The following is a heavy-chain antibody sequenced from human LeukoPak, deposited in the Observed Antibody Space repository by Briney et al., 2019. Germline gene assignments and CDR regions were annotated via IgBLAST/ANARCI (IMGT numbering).Heavy chain of an antibody. CDR2: ISSSSSTI. CDR3: ASRVGFEY. D-gene: IGHD1-26*01. V-gene: IGHV3-48*01. Sequence: GGSLRLPCAASGFTFSSYSMNWVRQAPGKGLEWVSYISSSSSTIYYADSVKGRFTISRDNAKNSLYLQMNSLRVEDTAVYYCASRVGFEYWGQGTQVTVSS. CDR1: GFTFSSYS. J-gene: IGHJ4*02.